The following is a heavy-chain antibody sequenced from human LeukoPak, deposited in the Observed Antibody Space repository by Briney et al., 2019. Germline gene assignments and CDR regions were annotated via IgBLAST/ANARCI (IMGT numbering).Heavy chain of an antibody. CDR1: GYTFTSYY. V-gene: IGHV1-46*01. CDR3: ARGGGIFGVLTTAHYYGIDV. D-gene: IGHD3-3*01. Sequence: ASVKVSCKASGYTFTSYYMHWVRQAPGQGLEWMGIINPSGGSTSYAQKFQGRVTIIADESTSTAYMELSLLKFEDTAVYYCARGGGIFGVLTTAHYYGIDVWGQGTTVTVSS. CDR2: INPSGGST. J-gene: IGHJ6*02.